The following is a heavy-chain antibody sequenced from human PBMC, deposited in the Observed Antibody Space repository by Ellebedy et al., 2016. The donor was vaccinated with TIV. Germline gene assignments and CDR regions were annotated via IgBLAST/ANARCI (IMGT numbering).Heavy chain of an antibody. CDR2: LDARVGST. CDR1: GYTFTNYY. D-gene: IGHD4-17*01. Sequence: ASVKVSCKASGYTFTNYYFHWIRQAPGQGLEWMGVLDARVGSTVYAQNAQGRVTMTRDTSTRTVYMELTSLRSDDTAVYYCASVPSAGADFWGQGTLVTVSS. V-gene: IGHV1-46*01. J-gene: IGHJ4*02. CDR3: ASVPSAGADF.